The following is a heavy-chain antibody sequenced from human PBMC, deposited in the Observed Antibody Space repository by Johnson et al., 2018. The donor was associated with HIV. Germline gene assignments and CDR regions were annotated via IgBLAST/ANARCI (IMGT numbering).Heavy chain of an antibody. V-gene: IGHV3-33*06. CDR3: AKERSGSYSGADAFDI. CDR1: GFTFSSYG. CDR2: IWYDGSNK. D-gene: IGHD1-26*01. J-gene: IGHJ3*02. Sequence: QMLLVESGGGVVQPGRSLRLSCAASGFTFSSYGMHWVRQAPGKGLEWVAVIWYDGSNKYYAYSVKGRFTISRDNSKNTLYLQMNSLRAEDTAVYYCAKERSGSYSGADAFDIWGQGTMVTVSS.